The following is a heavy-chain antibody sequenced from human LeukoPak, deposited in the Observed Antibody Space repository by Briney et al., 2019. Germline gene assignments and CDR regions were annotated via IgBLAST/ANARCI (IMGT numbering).Heavy chain of an antibody. V-gene: IGHV3-23*01. CDR1: GFTFSTYG. D-gene: IGHD3-10*02. J-gene: IGHJ6*04. CDR3: AELGITMIGGV. Sequence: GGSLRLSCAASGFTFSTYGMSWVRQAPGKGLEWVSGINNNGANTYYADSVKGRFTISRDNSKNTLYLQMNSLRAEDTAVYYCAELGITMIGGVWGKGTTVTISS. CDR2: INNNGANT.